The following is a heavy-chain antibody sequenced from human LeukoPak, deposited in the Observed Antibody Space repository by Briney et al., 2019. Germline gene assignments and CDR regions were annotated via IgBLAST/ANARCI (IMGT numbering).Heavy chain of an antibody. CDR3: ARDWGYCSSTSCPMDV. Sequence: ASVKVSCKVSGYTLTELSMHWVRQAPGKGLEWMGGFDPDDGEALYAQQFQGGVSMTEDTSAGTVYMELSSLRSEDTAVYYCARDWGYCSSTSCPMDVWGKGTTVTVSS. J-gene: IGHJ6*04. V-gene: IGHV1-24*01. CDR2: FDPDDGEA. D-gene: IGHD2-2*01. CDR1: GYTLTELS.